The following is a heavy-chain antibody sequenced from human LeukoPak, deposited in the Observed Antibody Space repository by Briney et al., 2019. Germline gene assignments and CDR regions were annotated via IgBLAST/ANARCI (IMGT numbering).Heavy chain of an antibody. CDR2: ISGSGGNT. Sequence: GGSLRLSCAASGFTFSSYGMTWVRQAPGKGLEWVSAISGSGGNTFYADSLKGRFTISRDNSKNTLHLQMNSLRAEDTAVYYCAKEGGYDYVWGSYRPDLFDYWGQGTLVTVSS. CDR3: AKEGGYDYVWGSYRPDLFDY. CDR1: GFTFSSYG. J-gene: IGHJ4*02. D-gene: IGHD3-16*02. V-gene: IGHV3-23*01.